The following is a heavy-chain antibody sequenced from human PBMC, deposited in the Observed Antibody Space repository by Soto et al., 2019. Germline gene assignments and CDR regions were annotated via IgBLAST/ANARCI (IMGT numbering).Heavy chain of an antibody. D-gene: IGHD3-22*01. J-gene: IGHJ6*02. CDR1: GGTFSSQA. CDR3: ARDVPLNYYDGTYSYYAMDV. V-gene: IGHV1-69*01. Sequence: QVQLVQSVAEVKKPGSSVKVSCKASGGTFSSQAISWVRQAPGQGLEWMGGIIPVFKATNYAQKFQGRVTITADDSTSTAYMDLYSLRSEDTAVYYCARDVPLNYYDGTYSYYAMDVWGQGTTVTVSS. CDR2: IIPVFKAT.